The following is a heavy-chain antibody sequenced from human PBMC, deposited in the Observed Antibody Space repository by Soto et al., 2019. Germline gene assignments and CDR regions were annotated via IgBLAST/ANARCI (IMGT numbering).Heavy chain of an antibody. Sequence: SSETLSLTCTVSGGSISSYYWSWIRQPPGKGLEWIGYIYYSGSTNYNPSLKSRVTISVDTSKNQFSLKLSSVTAADTAVYYCARVGYDFWSGYFSGGRGGYYYYMDVWGKGTTVTVSS. D-gene: IGHD3-3*01. V-gene: IGHV4-59*01. CDR2: IYYSGST. CDR3: ARVGYDFWSGYFSGGRGGYYYYMDV. CDR1: GGSISSYY. J-gene: IGHJ6*03.